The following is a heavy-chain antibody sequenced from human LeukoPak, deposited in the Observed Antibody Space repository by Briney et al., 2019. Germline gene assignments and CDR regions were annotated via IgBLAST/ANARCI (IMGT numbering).Heavy chain of an antibody. CDR2: ISAYNGNT. Sequence: ASVKVSCKASGYTFTSYGISWVRQAPGQGLEWMGWISAYNGNTNYAQKLQGRVTMTSDTSTSTAYMELRSLRSDDTAVYYCARVPPYGSGSYYNNDYYYYYMDVWGKGTTVTISS. V-gene: IGHV1-18*01. D-gene: IGHD3-10*01. CDR1: GYTFTSYG. CDR3: ARVPPYGSGSYYNNDYYYYYMDV. J-gene: IGHJ6*03.